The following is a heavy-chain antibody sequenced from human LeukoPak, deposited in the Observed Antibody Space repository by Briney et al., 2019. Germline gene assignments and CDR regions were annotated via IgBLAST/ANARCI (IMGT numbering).Heavy chain of an antibody. CDR2: ISGDGGST. CDR1: GFTFDDYA. J-gene: IGHJ4*02. CDR3: AKDWGAYYDSSGFYSGDFDY. D-gene: IGHD3-22*01. V-gene: IGHV3-43*02. Sequence: GGSLRLSCAASGFTFDDYAMHWVRQAPGKGPEWVSLISGDGGSTYYADSVKGRFTISRDNSKNSLYLQMNSLRTEDTDLYYCAKDWGAYYDSSGFYSGDFDYWGQGTLVTVSS.